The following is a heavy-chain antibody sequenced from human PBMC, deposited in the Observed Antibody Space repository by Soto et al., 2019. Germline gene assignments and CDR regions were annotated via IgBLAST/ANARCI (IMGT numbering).Heavy chain of an antibody. D-gene: IGHD2-2*01. V-gene: IGHV5-51*01. CDR3: STSTYCSNTHCSPFDH. CDR1: GYSFSNFW. J-gene: IGHJ4*01. Sequence: GESLKICCHASGYSFSNFWIACVRQIPGEVLGWLGIIYPDDSETRYSPSFLGRVTISADKSIKTTYLQWSSLEASDTALYYSSTSTYCSNTHCSPFDHWGHRTMVNVSS. CDR2: IYPDDSET.